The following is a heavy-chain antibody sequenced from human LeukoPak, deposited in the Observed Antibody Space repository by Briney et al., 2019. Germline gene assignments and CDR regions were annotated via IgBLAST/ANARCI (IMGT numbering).Heavy chain of an antibody. CDR3: AKSNGYGLVDI. V-gene: IGHV4-34*01. CDR1: GGSFSGYY. Sequence: PSETLSLTCAVYGGSFSGYYWSWIRQPPGKGLEWIGEINHSGSTNYNPSLKSRVAISIDISNNQVSLKLNSVTAADTAVYYCAKSNGYGLVDIWGQGTMVTVSS. CDR2: INHSGST. D-gene: IGHD3-10*01. J-gene: IGHJ3*02.